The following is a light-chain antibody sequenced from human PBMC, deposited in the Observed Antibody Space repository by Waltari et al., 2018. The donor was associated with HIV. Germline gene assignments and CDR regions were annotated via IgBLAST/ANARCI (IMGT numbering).Light chain of an antibody. Sequence: DIVMTQSPLSLPVIPGEPASISCRSSQSLLHSTGKNYLDWYLQKPGQSPQLLIYLGSNRASGAPDRFSGSGSGTDFTLKISRVQAEDVGVYYCMQALQTPRTFGQGTKVEIK. V-gene: IGKV2-28*01. CDR3: MQALQTPRT. CDR1: QSLLHSTGKNY. CDR2: LGS. J-gene: IGKJ1*01.